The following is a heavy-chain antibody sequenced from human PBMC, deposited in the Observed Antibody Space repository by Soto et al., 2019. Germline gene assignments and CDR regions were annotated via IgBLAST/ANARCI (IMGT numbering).Heavy chain of an antibody. J-gene: IGHJ4*02. CDR3: AKAVSESIRYFDY. Sequence: HPGGSLRLSCAASEFTFSYYAMTWVRQAPGKGLEWVSLITGSGVTTYYADSVKGRFTIARDNSKNTLYLQMNSLRAGDTAIYYCAKAVSESIRYFDYWGQGTLVTVSS. D-gene: IGHD1-26*01. CDR2: ITGSGVTT. V-gene: IGHV3-23*01. CDR1: EFTFSYYA.